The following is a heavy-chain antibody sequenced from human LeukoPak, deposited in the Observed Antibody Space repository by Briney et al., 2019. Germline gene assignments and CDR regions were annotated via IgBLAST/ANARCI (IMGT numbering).Heavy chain of an antibody. J-gene: IGHJ4*02. CDR2: INPNGGST. Sequence: SVQVSCKASGYTFTGYYIHWVRQAPGQGLEWMGIINPNGGSTTYAQKFQGRVTMTRDTSTSTVYMELSSLRSEDTAVYYCARGLTATTTFDSWGQGTLVTVSS. CDR1: GYTFTGYY. V-gene: IGHV1-46*01. CDR3: ARGLTATTTFDS. D-gene: IGHD2-21*02.